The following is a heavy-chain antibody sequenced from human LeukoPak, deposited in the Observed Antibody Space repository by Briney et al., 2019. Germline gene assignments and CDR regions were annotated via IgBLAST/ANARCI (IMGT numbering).Heavy chain of an antibody. D-gene: IGHD6-13*01. CDR2: IYYSGST. J-gene: IGHJ3*02. Sequence: SETLYLTCTVSGGSISSYYWSWIRQPPGKGLECIGYIYYSGSTNYNPSLKSRVTISVDTSKNQFSLKLSSVTAADTAVYYCARDSSSWGSDAFDILGQGTMVTVSS. V-gene: IGHV4-59*01. CDR1: GGSISSYY. CDR3: ARDSSSWGSDAFDI.